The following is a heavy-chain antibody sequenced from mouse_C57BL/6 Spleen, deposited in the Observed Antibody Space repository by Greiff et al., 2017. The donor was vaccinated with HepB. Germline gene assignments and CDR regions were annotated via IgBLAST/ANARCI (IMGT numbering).Heavy chain of an antibody. CDR1: GYTFTSYW. D-gene: IGHD1-1*01. V-gene: IGHV1-52*01. J-gene: IGHJ1*03. Sequence: VQLQQPGAELVRPGSSVKLSCKASGYTFTSYWMHWVKQRPIQGLEWIGNIDPSDSETHYNQKFKDKATLTVDKSSSTAYMQLSSLTSEDSAVYYCARSAFITTVVADFDVWGTGTTVTVSS. CDR3: ARSAFITTVVADFDV. CDR2: IDPSDSET.